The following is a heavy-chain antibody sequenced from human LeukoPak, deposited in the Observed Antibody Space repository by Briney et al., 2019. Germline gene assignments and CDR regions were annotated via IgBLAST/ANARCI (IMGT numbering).Heavy chain of an antibody. J-gene: IGHJ4*02. CDR1: KFTFSHYG. Sequence: GGSLRLSCTASKFTFSHYGMQWVRQASGKGLEWVAVISSDGSIKVYADSVKGRFTLSRDNSINTVDLQMNSLRAEDTAVYYCVKEYHSRGFGAYFDYWGQGTLVTVSS. D-gene: IGHD3-3*01. CDR3: VKEYHSRGFGAYFDY. CDR2: ISSDGSIK. V-gene: IGHV3-30*18.